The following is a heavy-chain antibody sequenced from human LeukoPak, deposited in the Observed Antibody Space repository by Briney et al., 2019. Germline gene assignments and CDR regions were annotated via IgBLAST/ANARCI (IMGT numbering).Heavy chain of an antibody. CDR3: ARPQTYYFGSGSYYDY. J-gene: IGHJ4*02. V-gene: IGHV3-23*01. D-gene: IGHD3-10*01. CDR2: ITGSGGST. Sequence: LSLTCTVSGGSISSGGYYWSWVRQAPGKGLEWVSAITGSGGSTYYADSVKGRFTISRDNSKNTLYLQMNSLRAEDTAVYYCARPQTYYFGSGSYYDYWGQGTLVTVSS. CDR1: GGSISSGGYY.